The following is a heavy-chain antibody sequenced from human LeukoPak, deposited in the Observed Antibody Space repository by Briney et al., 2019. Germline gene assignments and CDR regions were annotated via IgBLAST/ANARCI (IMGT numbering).Heavy chain of an antibody. CDR1: GGSISSSSYY. D-gene: IGHD6-6*01. J-gene: IGHJ5*02. CDR2: IYYSGST. Sequence: PSETLSLTCTVSGGSISSSSYYWGWIRQPPGKGLEWIGSIYYSGSTYYNPSLKSRVTISVDTSKNQFSLKLSSVTAADTAVYYCARDRGIAAPWGWFDPWGQGTLVTVSS. CDR3: ARDRGIAAPWGWFDP. V-gene: IGHV4-39*07.